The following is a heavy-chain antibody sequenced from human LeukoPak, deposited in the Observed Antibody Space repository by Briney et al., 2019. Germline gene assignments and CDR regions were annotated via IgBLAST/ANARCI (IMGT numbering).Heavy chain of an antibody. J-gene: IGHJ4*02. CDR3: ARGSTLIRGFDY. Sequence: TLSLTCTVSGGSISSGDYYWNWIRQHPEKSLEWIGSIFYSGSAYYNPSLKSRVTISVDTSKNQFSLKLSSVTAADTAVYYCARGSTLIRGFDYWGQGTLVTVSS. CDR1: GGSISSGDYY. CDR2: IFYSGSA. D-gene: IGHD3-10*01. V-gene: IGHV4-31*03.